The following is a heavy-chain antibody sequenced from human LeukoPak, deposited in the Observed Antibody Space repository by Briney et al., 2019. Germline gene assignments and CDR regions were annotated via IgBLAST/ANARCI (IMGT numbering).Heavy chain of an antibody. CDR1: GFNFRGAW. V-gene: IGHV3-15*07. CDR2: IKNYGGTT. J-gene: IGHJ4*02. D-gene: IGHD5/OR15-5a*01. CDR3: TTGWTSTPHDGY. Sequence: GGSLRLSCEGSGFNFRGAWLNWVRQAPGKGLEWVGRIKNYGGTTDHAAPVKGRFSVSRDDSKNTLFLQMNSLKAEDTAVYYCTTGWTSTPHDGYWGRGTPVTVSS.